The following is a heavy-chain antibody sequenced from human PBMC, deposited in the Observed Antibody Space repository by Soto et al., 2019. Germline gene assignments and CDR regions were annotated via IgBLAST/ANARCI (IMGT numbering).Heavy chain of an antibody. J-gene: IGHJ4*02. D-gene: IGHD5-12*01. CDR3: ARGQEGIVATH. Sequence: QVQLQQWGAGLLKPSETLSLTCTVNGGSLTGYYWSWIRQPPGKGVEWIGEVKDGGSTNYSPSLGGSDYISADTSKNHFSLRLNSVTAADTDVYFCARGQEGIVATHWDQGALVTVSS. V-gene: IGHV4-34*01. CDR2: VKDGGST. CDR1: GGSLTGYY.